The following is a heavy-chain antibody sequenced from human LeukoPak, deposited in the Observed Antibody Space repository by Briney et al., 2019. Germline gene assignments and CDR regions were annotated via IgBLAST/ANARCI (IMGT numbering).Heavy chain of an antibody. CDR3: AREQPYYYDSSGYYRDY. J-gene: IGHJ4*02. CDR2: IYYSGST. V-gene: IGHV4-59*12. CDR1: GGSISSYY. D-gene: IGHD3-22*01. Sequence: SETLSLTCTVSGGSISSYYWSWIRQPPGKGLEWIGYIYYSGSTNYNPSLKSRVTISVDTSKNQFSLKLSSVTAADTAVYYCAREQPYYYDSSGYYRDYWGQGTLVTVSS.